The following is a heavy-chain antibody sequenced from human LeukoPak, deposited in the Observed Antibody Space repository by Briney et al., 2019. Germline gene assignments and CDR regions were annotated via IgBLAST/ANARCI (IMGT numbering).Heavy chain of an antibody. V-gene: IGHV3-21*01. J-gene: IGHJ4*02. Sequence: GGSLRLSCAASGFTFSSYAMSWVRQAPGRGLEWVASISSSSTYIYYADSVKGRSTISRDNAKKSLDLQLNSLRAEDTAVYYCARAITAAQYFFDYWGQGTQVTVSS. CDR3: ARAITAAQYFFDY. CDR2: ISSSSTYI. D-gene: IGHD1-20*01. CDR1: GFTFSSYA.